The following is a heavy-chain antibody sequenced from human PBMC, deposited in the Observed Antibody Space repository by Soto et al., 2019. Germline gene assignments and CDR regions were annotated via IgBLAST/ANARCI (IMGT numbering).Heavy chain of an antibody. CDR2: IYYSGST. D-gene: IGHD6-19*01. CDR1: GGSISSGGYY. Sequence: SETLSLTCTVSGGSISSGGYYWSWIRQHPGKGLEWIGYIYYSGSTNYNPSLKSRVTISVDTSKNQFSLKLSSVTAADTAVYYCARSCGYYSSGWPPNYYYYGMDVWGQGTTVTVSS. CDR3: ARSCGYYSSGWPPNYYYYGMDV. J-gene: IGHJ6*02. V-gene: IGHV4-61*08.